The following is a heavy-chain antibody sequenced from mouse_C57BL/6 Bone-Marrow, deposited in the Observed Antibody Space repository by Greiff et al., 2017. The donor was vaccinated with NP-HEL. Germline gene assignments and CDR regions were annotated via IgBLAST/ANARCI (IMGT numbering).Heavy chain of an antibody. Sequence: VKLQQPGAELVMPGASVKLSCKASGYTFTSYWMHWVKQRPGQGLEWIGEIDPSDSYTNYNQKFKGKSTLTVDKSSSTAYMQLSSLTSEDSAFDYCARWRLRPAWFAYWGQGTLVTVSA. CDR2: IDPSDSYT. CDR1: GYTFTSYW. J-gene: IGHJ3*01. CDR3: ARWRLRPAWFAY. D-gene: IGHD2-4*01. V-gene: IGHV1-69*01.